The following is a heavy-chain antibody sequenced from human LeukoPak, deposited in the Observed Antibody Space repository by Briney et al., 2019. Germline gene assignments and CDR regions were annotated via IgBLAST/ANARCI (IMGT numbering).Heavy chain of an antibody. Sequence: PSETLSLTCAVYGGSFSGYCWSWIRQPPGKGLEWIGEINHSGSTNYNPSLKSRVTISVDTFKNQFSLKLSSVTAADTAVYYCARVTWLPRPPRAFDIWGQGTMVTVSS. CDR3: ARVTWLPRPPRAFDI. CDR1: GGSFSGYC. J-gene: IGHJ3*02. V-gene: IGHV4-34*01. D-gene: IGHD6-19*01. CDR2: INHSGST.